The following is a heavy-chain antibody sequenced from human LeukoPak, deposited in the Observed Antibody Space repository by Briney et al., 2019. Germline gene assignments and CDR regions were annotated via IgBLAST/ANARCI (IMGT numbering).Heavy chain of an antibody. V-gene: IGHV1-3*01. J-gene: IGHJ6*02. CDR3: ARCFGTYYYGMDV. CDR1: GYTFTSYA. D-gene: IGHD1-14*01. CDR2: ISGGNGNT. Sequence: GASVKVSCKASGYTFTSYAMHWVRQAPGQRLEWMGWISGGNGNTKYSQKFQGRVTITRDTSASTAYMELSSLRSEDTAVYYCARCFGTYYYGMDVWGQGTTVTVSS.